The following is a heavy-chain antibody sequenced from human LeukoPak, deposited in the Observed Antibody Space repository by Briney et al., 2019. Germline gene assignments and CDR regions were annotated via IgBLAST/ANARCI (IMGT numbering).Heavy chain of an antibody. CDR2: ISGDGDSA. D-gene: IGHD2-15*01. J-gene: IGHJ4*02. CDR1: GFTFSSYG. V-gene: IGHV3-23*01. CDR3: AKALGAICGAGCSSRYFDC. Sequence: PGGSLRLSCAASGFTFSSYGMHWVRQAPGKGLEWVSIISGDGDSAYSADSMKGRFTVSRDNSKNTLYLQMDTLRAEDTAVYYCAKALGAICGAGCSSRYFDCWGQGTLVTVSS.